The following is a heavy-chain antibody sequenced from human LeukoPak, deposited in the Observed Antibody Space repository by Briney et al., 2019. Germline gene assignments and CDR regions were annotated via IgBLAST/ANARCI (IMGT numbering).Heavy chain of an antibody. CDR2: LSWGSGSR. CDR1: GFSFDAYA. V-gene: IGHV3-9*01. Sequence: GGSLRLSCVASGFSFDAYAMHWVRQVPGKGLEWVSGLSWGSGSRGYADSVKGRFTMSRDNAKNSLYLQMNSLRVEDTAVYYCARAKTGSYYFDHWGQGTLVSVSS. D-gene: IGHD1-26*01. CDR3: ARAKTGSYYFDH. J-gene: IGHJ4*02.